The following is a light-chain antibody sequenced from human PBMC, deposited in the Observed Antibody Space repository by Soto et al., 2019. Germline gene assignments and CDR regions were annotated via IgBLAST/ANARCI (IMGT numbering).Light chain of an antibody. Sequence: QSALTQPPSASGSPGQSVTISCTGTSSDVGSYNYVSWYQQHPGKAPKLMIYDVNKRPSGVPDRCSGSKSGNTASLTVSGLQAEDEAAYYCSSYAGSNNVIFGGGTKVTVL. CDR2: DVN. J-gene: IGLJ2*01. CDR3: SSYAGSNNVI. CDR1: SSDVGSYNY. V-gene: IGLV2-8*01.